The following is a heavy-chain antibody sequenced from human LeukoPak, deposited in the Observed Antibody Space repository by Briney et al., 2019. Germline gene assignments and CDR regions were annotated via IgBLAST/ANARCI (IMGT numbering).Heavy chain of an antibody. CDR2: IYTSGST. Sequence: SETLSLTCTVSGGSISSYYWSWIRQPAGKGLEWVGRIYTSGSTNYYPSLKSRVTMSVDTSKNQFSLKLSSVTAADTAVYYCARASGVVGATGFDYWGQGTLVTVSS. D-gene: IGHD1-26*01. J-gene: IGHJ4*02. V-gene: IGHV4-4*07. CDR1: GGSISSYY. CDR3: ARASGVVGATGFDY.